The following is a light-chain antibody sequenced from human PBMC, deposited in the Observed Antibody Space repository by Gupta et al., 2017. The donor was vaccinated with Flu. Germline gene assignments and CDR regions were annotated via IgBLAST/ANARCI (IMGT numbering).Light chain of an antibody. CDR3: QQRFNWPRT. J-gene: IGKJ2*01. CDR1: QKIANY. CDR2: DAS. Sequence: EIVLTQSPATLSLSPGERATLYCRASQKIANYLAWYQHKPGQAPRLLVYDASKRATGIPDRFSGSGSGTDFTLTISNLEPGDFAVYFCQQRFNWPRTFGQGTKLDIK. V-gene: IGKV3-11*01.